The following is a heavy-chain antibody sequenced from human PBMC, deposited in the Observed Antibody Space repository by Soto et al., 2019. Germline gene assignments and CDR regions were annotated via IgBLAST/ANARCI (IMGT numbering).Heavy chain of an antibody. D-gene: IGHD6-13*01. CDR2: IHYSGTT. V-gene: IGHV4-59*01. CDR1: GGSMRNYF. J-gene: IGHJ4*02. CDR3: AAGEASSRNLAPYYLDF. Sequence: SETLSLTCTVSGGSMRNYFWTWIRQPPGKGLEWIGYIHYSGTTSFFPSYNPSLRSRVTISEDTSKNQFSLKLLSVTTADTAVYFCAAGEASSRNLAPYYLDFWGQGTLGTVSS.